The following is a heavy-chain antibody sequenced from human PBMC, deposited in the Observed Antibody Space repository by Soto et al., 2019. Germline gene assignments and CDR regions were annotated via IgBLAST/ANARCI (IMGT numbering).Heavy chain of an antibody. CDR1: GYSFTSYW. CDR2: IYPGDSDT. CDR3: ARSPAYYYDSSGPFDY. J-gene: IGHJ4*02. D-gene: IGHD3-22*01. V-gene: IGHV5-51*01. Sequence: GESLKISCKGSGYSFTSYWIGWVRQMPGKGLEWMGIIYPGDSDTRYSPSFQGQVTISADKSISTAYLQWSSLKASDTAMYYCARSPAYYYDSSGPFDYWGQGTLVTVSS.